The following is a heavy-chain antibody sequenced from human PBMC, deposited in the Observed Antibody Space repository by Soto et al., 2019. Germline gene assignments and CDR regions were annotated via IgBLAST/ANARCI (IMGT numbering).Heavy chain of an antibody. CDR3: ANERDGSLNDAFAD. CDR1: VFTFINHS. Sequence: VGSLILSCSSSVFTFINHSVNLFLQPPANWLEWVSCISACGFTTYHSDSVKGRFTISRDNSEKTLYLQMSSLRADDTAIYYCANERDGSLNDAFADCGKATMVNVSS. CDR2: ISACGFTT. J-gene: IGHJ3*01. V-gene: IGHV3-23*01. D-gene: IGHD5-12*01.